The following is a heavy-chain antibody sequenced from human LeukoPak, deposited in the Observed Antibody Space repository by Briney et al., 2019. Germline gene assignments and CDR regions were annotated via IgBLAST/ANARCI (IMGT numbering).Heavy chain of an antibody. CDR2: ISAYNGNT. Sequence: VASVKVSCKASGYTFTSYAMHWVRQAPGQRLEWMGWISAYNGNTNYAQKLQGRVTMTTDTSTSTAYMELRSLRSDDAAVYYCARGSDFWSGDIDYWGQGTLVTVSS. V-gene: IGHV1-18*01. CDR1: GYTFTSYA. CDR3: ARGSDFWSGDIDY. J-gene: IGHJ4*02. D-gene: IGHD3-3*01.